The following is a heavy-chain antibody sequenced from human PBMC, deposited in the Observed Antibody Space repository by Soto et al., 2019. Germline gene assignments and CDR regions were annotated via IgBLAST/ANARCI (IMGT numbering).Heavy chain of an antibody. Sequence: PGGSLRLSCAASGFTLRTYTMNWVRQAPGKGLEWVSSISISSSDRYYADSVRGRFTISRDNAKNALYLQMNSLRADDTAVYYCARDGARVRGVPPPANIYYFYGMDVWGQGTTVTVSS. J-gene: IGHJ6*02. CDR1: GFTLRTYT. V-gene: IGHV3-21*06. D-gene: IGHD3-10*01. CDR3: ARDGARVRGVPPPANIYYFYGMDV. CDR2: ISISSSDR.